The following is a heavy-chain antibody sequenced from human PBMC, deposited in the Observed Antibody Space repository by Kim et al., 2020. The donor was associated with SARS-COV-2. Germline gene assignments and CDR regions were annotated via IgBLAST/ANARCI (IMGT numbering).Heavy chain of an antibody. D-gene: IGHD2-21*01. CDR2: IYYSGST. J-gene: IGHJ5*02. Sequence: SETLSLTCTVSGGSISSGDYYWSWIRQPPGKGLEWIGYIYYSGSTYYNPSLKSRVTISVDTSKNQFSLKLSSVTAADTAVYYCAREARGLLWFDPWGQGTLVTVSS. CDR1: GGSISSGDYY. V-gene: IGHV4-30-4*01. CDR3: AREARGLLWFDP.